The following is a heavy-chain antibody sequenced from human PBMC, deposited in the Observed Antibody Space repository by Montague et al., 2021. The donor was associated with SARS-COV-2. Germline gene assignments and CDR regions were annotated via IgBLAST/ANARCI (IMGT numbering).Heavy chain of an antibody. CDR1: GGSFSGYY. CDR3: ARRPWRVWGLDV. D-gene: IGHD3-3*01. Sequence: SETLSLTCAVYGGSFSGYYWNFIRQPPGKGLEWLGEISHSGTTKYNPSLKSPFTISADTSKNQFSLTLTSVTAADTAVYFCARRPWRVWGLDVWGHGTTVTVSS. CDR2: ISHSGTT. V-gene: IGHV4-34*01. J-gene: IGHJ6*02.